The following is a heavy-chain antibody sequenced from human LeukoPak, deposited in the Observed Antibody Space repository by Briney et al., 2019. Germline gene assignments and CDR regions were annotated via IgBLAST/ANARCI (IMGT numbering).Heavy chain of an antibody. D-gene: IGHD1-20*01. Sequence: ASVKVSCKASGYTFTSYGISWVRQAPGQGLEWMGWISAYNGNTNYAQKLQGRVTMTTDTSTSTAYMELRSLRSDDTAVYYCASGIIGTTGRDAFDIWGQGTMVTVSS. CDR2: ISAYNGNT. CDR3: ASGIIGTTGRDAFDI. V-gene: IGHV1-18*01. CDR1: GYTFTSYG. J-gene: IGHJ3*02.